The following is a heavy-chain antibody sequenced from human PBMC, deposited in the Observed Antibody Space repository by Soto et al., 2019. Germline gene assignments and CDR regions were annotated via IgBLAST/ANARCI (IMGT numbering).Heavy chain of an antibody. V-gene: IGHV1-69*08. CDR1: GGTFSSYT. Sequence: QVQLVQSGAEVKKPGSSVKVSCKASGGTFSSYTISWVRQAPGQGLEWMGRIIPILGIANYAQKFQGRVTITADKSTSTAYLELSSLRSEDTAVYYCARDPGAAAGRDYWGQGTLVTVSS. D-gene: IGHD6-13*01. J-gene: IGHJ4*02. CDR3: ARDPGAAAGRDY. CDR2: IIPILGIA.